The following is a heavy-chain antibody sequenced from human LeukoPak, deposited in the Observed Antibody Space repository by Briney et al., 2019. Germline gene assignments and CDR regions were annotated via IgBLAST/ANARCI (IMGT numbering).Heavy chain of an antibody. Sequence: PGGSLRLSCAASGFTFSSYAMHWVRQAPGKGLEWVAVISYDGSNKYYADSVKGRFTISRDNSNNTLYLQMNSLRVEDTAVYYWARPPLSFTSPSCRYSHFAHWGRGPLVPVS. CDR3: ARPPLSFTSPSCRYSHFAH. CDR1: GFTFSSYA. CDR2: ISYDGSNK. V-gene: IGHV3-30*04. J-gene: IGHJ4*02. D-gene: IGHD2-2*01.